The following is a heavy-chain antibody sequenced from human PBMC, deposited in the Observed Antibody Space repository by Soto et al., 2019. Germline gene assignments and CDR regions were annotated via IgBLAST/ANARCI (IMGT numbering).Heavy chain of an antibody. J-gene: IGHJ4*02. CDR2: ISGSGGST. CDR1: GFTFSSYA. V-gene: IGHV3-23*01. D-gene: IGHD3-16*01. Sequence: GGSLRLSCAASGFTFSSYAMSWVRQAPGKGLEWVSAISGSGGSTYYADSVKGRFTISRDNSKNTLYLQMNSLRTGATAVYYCAKDGPYYDYIWGSYARVWGQGTLATVSS. CDR3: AKDGPYYDYIWGSYARV.